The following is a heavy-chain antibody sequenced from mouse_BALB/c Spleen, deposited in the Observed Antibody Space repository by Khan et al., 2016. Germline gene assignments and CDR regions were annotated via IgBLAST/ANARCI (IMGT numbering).Heavy chain of an antibody. Sequence: QVQLQQSGAELAKPGASVKMSCKASGYTFTSYWMHWVKQRPGQGLEWIGYINPSTGYTEYNQKFKDKATLTADKSSSTAYMQLSSLTSEDSADYYCAYDGNYDCWGQGTTLTVSS. J-gene: IGHJ2*01. V-gene: IGHV1-7*01. CDR3: AYDGNYDC. D-gene: IGHD2-1*01. CDR2: INPSTGYT. CDR1: GYTFTSYW.